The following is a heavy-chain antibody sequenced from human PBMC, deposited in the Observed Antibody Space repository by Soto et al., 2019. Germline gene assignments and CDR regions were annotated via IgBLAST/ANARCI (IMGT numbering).Heavy chain of an antibody. Sequence: SETLSLPCPIYGGSFSDDDSSWSRHPPGKGLEWIGEINHSGNTNYNPSLKSRVTISVDTSKNQFSLKLGSVTAADTAVYFCARGRSSSWSFDAFNIWGQGTMVS. D-gene: IGHD6-13*01. CDR1: GGSFSDDD. V-gene: IGHV4-34*01. CDR2: INHSGNT. J-gene: IGHJ3*02. CDR3: ARGRSSSWSFDAFNI.